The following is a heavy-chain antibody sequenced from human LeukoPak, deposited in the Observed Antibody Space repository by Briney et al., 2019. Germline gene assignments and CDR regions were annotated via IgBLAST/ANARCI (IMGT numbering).Heavy chain of an antibody. V-gene: IGHV3-30*02. CDR1: GFTFGSYG. D-gene: IGHD6-13*01. J-gene: IGHJ4*02. Sequence: GGSLRLSCAASGFTFGSYGMHWVRQAPGKGLEWVAFIRYDGSNKYYADSVKGRFTISRDNSKNTLYLQMNSLRAEDTAVYYCAKDFSTFHSSSPPDYWGQGTLVTVSS. CDR2: IRYDGSNK. CDR3: AKDFSTFHSSSPPDY.